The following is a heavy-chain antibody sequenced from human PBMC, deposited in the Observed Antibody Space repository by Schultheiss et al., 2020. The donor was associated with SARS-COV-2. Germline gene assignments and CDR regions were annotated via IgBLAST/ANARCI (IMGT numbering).Heavy chain of an antibody. J-gene: IGHJ4*02. CDR2: IYYSGST. V-gene: IGHV4-31*03. CDR1: GGSISCGGYY. Sequence: SETLSLTCTVSGGSISCGGYYWSWIRQHPGKGLEWIGYIYYSGSTSYNPSLKSRVTISLDTSKNQFSLNLNSVTAADTAVYYCARDPNGYCSGDSCYYVWGQGTLVTVSS. CDR3: ARDPNGYCSGDSCYYV. D-gene: IGHD2-15*01.